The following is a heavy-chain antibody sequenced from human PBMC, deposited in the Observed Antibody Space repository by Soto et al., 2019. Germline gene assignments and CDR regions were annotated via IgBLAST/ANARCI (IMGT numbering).Heavy chain of an antibody. CDR1: GGSVSSGSYY. V-gene: IGHV4-61*01. CDR2: IYYSGST. Sequence: SETLSLTCTVSGGSVSSGSYYWSWIRQPPGKGLEWIGYIYYSGSTNYNPSLKSRVTISVDTSKNQFSPKLSSVTAADTAVYYCARSAVWFREGGMDVWGQGTTVTVSS. D-gene: IGHD3-10*01. J-gene: IGHJ6*02. CDR3: ARSAVWFREGGMDV.